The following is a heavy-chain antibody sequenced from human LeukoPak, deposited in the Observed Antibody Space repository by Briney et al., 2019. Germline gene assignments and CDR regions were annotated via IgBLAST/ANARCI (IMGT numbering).Heavy chain of an antibody. CDR1: GGSISSSSAY. D-gene: IGHD5-18*01. CDR2: IYYSKNT. CDR3: VSPRGFSYGYFDY. J-gene: IGHJ4*02. Sequence: SETLSLTCTVSGGSISSSSAYWGSIRQPPGKGLKCIGSIYYSKNTYYNPSLKSRVTISADTSKNQFSLTLGSVSATDTAVYYCVSPRGFSYGYFDYWGQGTLVTVSS. V-gene: IGHV4-39*01.